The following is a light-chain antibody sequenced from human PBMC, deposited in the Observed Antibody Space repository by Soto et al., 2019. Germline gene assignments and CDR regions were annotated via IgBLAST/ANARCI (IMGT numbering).Light chain of an antibody. J-gene: IGKJ1*01. Sequence: DIVLTQSPGTLSFSPGDRATLSCRAGHSVSTSYLAWYQQKPGQAPRLLIYGASSRATGIPDRFSGSGSGTDFTLTISGLEPEDFAVYYCQQYGNSRGTFGQGTKVDIK. V-gene: IGKV3-20*01. CDR1: HSVSTSY. CDR3: QQYGNSRGT. CDR2: GAS.